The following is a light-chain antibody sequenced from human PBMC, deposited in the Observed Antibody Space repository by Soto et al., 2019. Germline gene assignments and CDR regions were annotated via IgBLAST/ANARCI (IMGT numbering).Light chain of an antibody. V-gene: IGKV3-20*01. CDR2: GTS. Sequence: EVVLTQSPATLSLSPGERATLSCRANQSVSSTYLAWYQQQPGQAPRLLMSGTSNRATGTPDRFSGSGSGTDFTLTISRLEPEDFAVYYCQQYGSPPITFGQGTRLEIK. CDR3: QQYGSPPIT. CDR1: QSVSSTY. J-gene: IGKJ5*01.